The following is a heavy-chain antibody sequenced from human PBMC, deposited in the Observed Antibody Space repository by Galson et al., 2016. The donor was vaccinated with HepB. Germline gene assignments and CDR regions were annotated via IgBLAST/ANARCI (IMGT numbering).Heavy chain of an antibody. J-gene: IGHJ4*02. Sequence: SLRLSCAASGFTFSSYWMHWVRQAPGKGLVWVSRINSDGSSTSYADSVKGRFTISRDNAKNTLYLQMNSLRAEDTAVYYWATRGGGNPLFGYWGQGTLVTVSS. CDR1: GFTFSSYW. D-gene: IGHD4-23*01. CDR3: ATRGGGNPLFGY. V-gene: IGHV3-74*01. CDR2: INSDGSST.